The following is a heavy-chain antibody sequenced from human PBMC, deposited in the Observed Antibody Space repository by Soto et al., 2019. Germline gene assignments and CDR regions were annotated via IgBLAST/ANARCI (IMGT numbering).Heavy chain of an antibody. D-gene: IGHD6-13*01. Sequence: GGSLRLSCAASGFTFINYAMSWVRQAPGEGVEWVSTISGNGANTHYADSVKGRFSISSDNSKNTLYRQRNSLRAEDTAVYYFAKQGSSSWANWFDPWGQGTRVTVSS. V-gene: IGHV3-23*01. CDR2: ISGNGANT. CDR1: GFTFINYA. J-gene: IGHJ5*02. CDR3: AKQGSSSWANWFDP.